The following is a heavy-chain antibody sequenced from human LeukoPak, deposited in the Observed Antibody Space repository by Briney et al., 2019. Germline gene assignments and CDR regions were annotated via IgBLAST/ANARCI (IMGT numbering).Heavy chain of an antibody. J-gene: IGHJ4*02. Sequence: ASVKVSCKASGYTFTSYYMHWVRQAPGQGLEWMGIINPSGGSTSYAQKFQGRVTMTRDTSTSTVYMELSSLRSEDTAVYYCARGPRLGRSSDYYYLTYWGQGTLVTVSS. CDR3: ARGPRLGRSSDYYYLTY. CDR2: INPSGGST. CDR1: GYTFTSYY. V-gene: IGHV1-46*01. D-gene: IGHD3-22*01.